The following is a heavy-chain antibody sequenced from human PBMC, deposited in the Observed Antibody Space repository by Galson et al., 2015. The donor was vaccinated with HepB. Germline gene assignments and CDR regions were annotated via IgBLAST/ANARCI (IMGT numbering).Heavy chain of an antibody. J-gene: IGHJ4*02. Sequence: SLRLSCAASGFTFGEYAMSWVRQAPGKGLEWVGFIRSKAYGGTTEYAASVKGRFTISRDDSKSIAYLQMNSLKTEDTAVYYCTRGGYSSSWYGRDYWGQGTLVTVSS. CDR2: IRSKAYGGTT. CDR3: TRGGYSSSWYGRDY. V-gene: IGHV3-49*04. D-gene: IGHD6-13*01. CDR1: GFTFGEYA.